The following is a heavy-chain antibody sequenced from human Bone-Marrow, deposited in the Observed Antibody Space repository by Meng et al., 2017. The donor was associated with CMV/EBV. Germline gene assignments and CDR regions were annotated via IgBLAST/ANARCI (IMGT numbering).Heavy chain of an antibody. J-gene: IGHJ3*02. Sequence: GSLRLSCTVSGYSISSGYYWGWIRQPPGKGLEWIGSIYHSGSTYYNPSLKSRVTISVDTSKNQFSLKLSSVTAADTAVYYCARDYPEDFWSALDAFDIWGQGTRVTGSS. CDR2: IYHSGST. V-gene: IGHV4-38-2*02. CDR1: GYSISSGYY. CDR3: ARDYPEDFWSALDAFDI. D-gene: IGHD3-3*01.